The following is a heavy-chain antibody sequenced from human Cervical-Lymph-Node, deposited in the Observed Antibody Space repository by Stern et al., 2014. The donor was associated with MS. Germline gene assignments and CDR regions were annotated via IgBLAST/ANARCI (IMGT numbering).Heavy chain of an antibody. CDR1: GFTFSNAW. CDR2: IKDKSKGGTT. Sequence: EVQLVESGGGFVKPGGSLRLSCVASGFTFSNAWMSWVRQAPGKGLEWVGRIKDKSKGGTTDYAAPVQGRFTISRDDSKNTQYLQMNSLKTEDTAVYYCTTDYAAAGTSWGQGTLVTVSS. V-gene: IGHV3-15*01. J-gene: IGHJ4*02. D-gene: IGHD6-13*01. CDR3: TTDYAAAGTS.